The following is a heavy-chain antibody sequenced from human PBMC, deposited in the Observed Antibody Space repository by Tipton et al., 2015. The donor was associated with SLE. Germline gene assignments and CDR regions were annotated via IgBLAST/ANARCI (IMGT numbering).Heavy chain of an antibody. CDR1: GGSFSGYY. V-gene: IGHV4-59*01. J-gene: IGHJ3*02. CDR3: VREVVVTDAFDI. CDR2: IYYSGST. D-gene: IGHD3-22*01. Sequence: TLSLTCAVYGGSFSGYYWSWIRQPPGKGLEWIGYIYYSGSTNYNPSLKSRVTISVDTSKNQFSLKLSSVTAADTAVYYCVREVVVTDAFDIWGQGTMVTVSS.